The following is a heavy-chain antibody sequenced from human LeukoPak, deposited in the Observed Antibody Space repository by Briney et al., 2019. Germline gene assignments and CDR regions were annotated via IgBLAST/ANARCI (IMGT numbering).Heavy chain of an antibody. D-gene: IGHD1-26*01. J-gene: IGHJ5*02. CDR2: IYHSGST. CDR1: GYSISSGYY. CDR3: ARGVVGATSWFDP. Sequence: SETLSLTCTVSGYSISSGYYWGWIRQPPGQGLEWIGSIYHSGSTYYNPSLKSRVTISVDTSKNQFSLKLSSVTAADTAVYYCARGVVGATSWFDPWGQGTLVTVSS. V-gene: IGHV4-38-2*02.